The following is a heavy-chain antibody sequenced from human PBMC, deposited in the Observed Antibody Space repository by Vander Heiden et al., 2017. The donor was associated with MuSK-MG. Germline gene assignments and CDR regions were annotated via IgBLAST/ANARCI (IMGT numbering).Heavy chain of an antibody. V-gene: IGHV1-2*06. D-gene: IGHD2-21*02. Sequence: QVQLVQSGAEVTRPGASVRVSCKASGYSFSGYYMHWVRQGPGQGLEWVGRINPTSGGIDYPQKFQGRVTMTRDTSISTAYMELKRLRSDDTAVYYCPRGTAYGPGTFDIWGQGTLVPVS. CDR2: INPTSGGI. J-gene: IGHJ3*02. CDR3: PRGTAYGPGTFDI. CDR1: GYSFSGYY.